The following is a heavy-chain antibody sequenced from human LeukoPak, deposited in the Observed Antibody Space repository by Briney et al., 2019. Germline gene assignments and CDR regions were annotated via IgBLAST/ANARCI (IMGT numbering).Heavy chain of an antibody. CDR2: INPKSGGT. CDR3: ARDWTEDYSKSYYYYYMDV. J-gene: IGHJ6*03. CDR1: VCTFPNYG. D-gene: IGHD4-11*01. Sequence: GASVKVSCKATVCTFPNYGFSGLRQPPGKGLEWMGWINPKSGGTNYAQKFQGRVTMTRDTSISTAYMELSRLRSDDTAVYYCARDWTEDYSKSYYYYYMDVWGKGTTVTVSS. V-gene: IGHV1-2*02.